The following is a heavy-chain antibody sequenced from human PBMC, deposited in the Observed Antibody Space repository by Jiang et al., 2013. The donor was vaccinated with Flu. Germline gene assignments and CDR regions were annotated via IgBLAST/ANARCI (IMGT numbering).Heavy chain of an antibody. Sequence: VQLVESGAELKKPGESLKISCKSSGYTFDRYWIGWVRQMPGKGLEWMGIVFPRSSHTTYSPSFEGQVTISVDGSISTAYLQWSSLKASDTAIYYCARHLIRASGWDQYYLDYVGPGNPGPPSP. D-gene: IGHD6-19*01. J-gene: IGHJ4*02. CDR1: GYTFDRYW. CDR2: VFPRSSHT. CDR3: ARHLIRASGWDQYYLDY. V-gene: IGHV5-51*01.